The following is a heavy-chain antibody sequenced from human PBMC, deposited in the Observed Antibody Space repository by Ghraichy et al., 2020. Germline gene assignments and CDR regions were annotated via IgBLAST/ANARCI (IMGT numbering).Heavy chain of an antibody. CDR1: GGSVSSGSYY. V-gene: IGHV4-61*01. Sequence: SETLSLTCTVSGGSVSSGSYYWSWIRQPPGKGLEWIGYIYYSGSTNYNPSLKSRVTISVDTSKNQFSLKLSSVTAADTAVYYCARDRGWFRDYSNDAFDIWGQGTMVTVSS. D-gene: IGHD3-10*01. J-gene: IGHJ3*02. CDR2: IYYSGST. CDR3: ARDRGWFRDYSNDAFDI.